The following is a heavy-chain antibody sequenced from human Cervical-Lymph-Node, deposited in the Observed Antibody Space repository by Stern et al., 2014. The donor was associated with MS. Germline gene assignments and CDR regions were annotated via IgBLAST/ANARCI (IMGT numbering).Heavy chain of an antibody. CDR2: INPNSGAT. CDR1: GYTFTGYY. V-gene: IGHV1-2*06. D-gene: IGHD5-12*01. Sequence: VQLVQSGAEVKKPGASVKVSCKASGYTFTGYYMNWVRQAPGQGLEWMGRINPNSGATNYEQKFQGRVTMTRDTSTSTAYMEVGTLTSDYTAVYYCARTDRTYSASNFDLWGQGTLVTVSS. CDR3: ARTDRTYSASNFDL. J-gene: IGHJ4*02.